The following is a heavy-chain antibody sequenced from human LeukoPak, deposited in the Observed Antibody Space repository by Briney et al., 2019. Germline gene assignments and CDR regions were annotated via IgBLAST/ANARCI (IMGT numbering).Heavy chain of an antibody. V-gene: IGHV1-18*04. CDR3: ARGSLWFGELWVDDY. J-gene: IGHJ4*02. D-gene: IGHD3-10*01. Sequence: GASVKVSCKASGYTFTGYYMHWVRQAPGQGLEWMGWISAYNGNTNYAQKLQGRVTMTTDTSTSTAYMELRSLRSDDTAVYYCARGSLWFGELWVDDYWGQGTLVTVSS. CDR2: ISAYNGNT. CDR1: GYTFTGYY.